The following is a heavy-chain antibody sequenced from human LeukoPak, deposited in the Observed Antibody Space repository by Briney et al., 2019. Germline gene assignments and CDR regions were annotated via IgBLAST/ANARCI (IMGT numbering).Heavy chain of an antibody. CDR2: IYPGDSDT. V-gene: IGHV5-51*01. J-gene: IGHJ4*02. CDR1: GYSFTSYW. CDR3: ARLLRNIAAAVYYFDY. D-gene: IGHD6-13*01. Sequence: GESLQISCKGSGYSFTSYWIGWVRQMPGKGLEWMGIIYPGDSDTRYSPSFQGQVTISADKSISTAYLQWSSLKASDTAMYYCARLLRNIAAAVYYFDYWGQGILVTVSS.